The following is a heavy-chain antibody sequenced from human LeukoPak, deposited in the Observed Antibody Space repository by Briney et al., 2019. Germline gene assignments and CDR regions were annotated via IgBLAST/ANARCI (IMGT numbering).Heavy chain of an antibody. D-gene: IGHD2-21*01. Sequence: GASVKVSCKASGYTFTSYDINWVRQATGQGLEWMGWMNPNSGNTGYAQKFQGRVTMTRNTSISTAYMELSSLRSEDTAVYYCARKQVWWTSLYYYYGMDVWGQGTTVTVSS. CDR3: ARKQVWWTSLYYYYGMDV. J-gene: IGHJ6*02. V-gene: IGHV1-8*01. CDR2: MNPNSGNT. CDR1: GYTFTSYD.